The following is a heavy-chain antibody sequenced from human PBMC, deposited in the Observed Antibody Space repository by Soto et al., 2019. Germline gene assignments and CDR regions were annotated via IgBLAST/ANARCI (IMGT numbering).Heavy chain of an antibody. Sequence: SETLSLTCTVSGGSISSGGYYWSWIRQHPGKGLEWIGYIYYSGSTYYNPSLKSRVTISVDTSKNQFSLKLSSVTAADTAVYYCARDPPPESAGRDGYNPQYYFDYWGQGTLVTVSS. CDR1: GGSISSGGYY. D-gene: IGHD5-12*01. J-gene: IGHJ4*02. V-gene: IGHV4-31*03. CDR2: IYYSGST. CDR3: ARDPPPESAGRDGYNPQYYFDY.